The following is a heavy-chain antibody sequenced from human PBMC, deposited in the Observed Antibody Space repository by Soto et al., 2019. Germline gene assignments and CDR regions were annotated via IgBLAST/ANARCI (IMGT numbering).Heavy chain of an antibody. J-gene: IGHJ6*02. CDR1: GFTFSSYA. Sequence: GGSLRLSCAASGFTFSSYAMSWVRQAPGKGLEWVSAISGSGGSTYYADSVKGRFTISRDDSKNTLYLQMNSLKTEDTAVYYCTTRGVIVVVPAPYGMDVWGQGTTVTVSS. CDR2: ISGSGGST. D-gene: IGHD2-2*01. CDR3: TTRGVIVVVPAPYGMDV. V-gene: IGHV3-23*01.